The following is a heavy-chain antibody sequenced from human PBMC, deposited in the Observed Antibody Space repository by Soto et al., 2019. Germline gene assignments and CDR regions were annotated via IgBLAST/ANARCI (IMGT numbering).Heavy chain of an antibody. V-gene: IGHV3-23*01. D-gene: IGHD6-6*01. CDR2: ISGSGGST. CDR3: PKVVSSSSSRAFDI. Sequence: GGSLRLSCAASGFTFSSYAMSWVRQAPGKGLEGVSAISGSGGSTYDADSVKGRFTISRDNSKDTLYLQMNSLRAEDTAVYYCPKVVSSSSSRAFDIWGQGTMVTVSS. J-gene: IGHJ3*02. CDR1: GFTFSSYA.